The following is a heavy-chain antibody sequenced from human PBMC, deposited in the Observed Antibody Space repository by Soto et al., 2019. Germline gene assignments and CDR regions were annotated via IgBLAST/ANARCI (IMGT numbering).Heavy chain of an antibody. CDR3: ASPLGSTHAFDI. Sequence: SVKVSCKASGGTFSSYTISWVRQAPGQGLEWMGRIIPILGIANYAQKFQGRVTITADKSTSTAYMELSSLRSEDTAVYYCASPLGSTHAFDIWGQGTMVTVSS. D-gene: IGHD1-26*01. J-gene: IGHJ3*02. CDR1: GGTFSSYT. CDR2: IIPILGIA. V-gene: IGHV1-69*02.